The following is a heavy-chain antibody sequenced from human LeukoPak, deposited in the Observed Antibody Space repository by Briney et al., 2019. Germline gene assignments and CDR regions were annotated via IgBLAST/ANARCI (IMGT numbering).Heavy chain of an antibody. V-gene: IGHV4-59*01. D-gene: IGHD3-22*01. CDR1: GGSISSYY. CDR2: IYYSGST. CDR3: ARVSSYYYDSSGYYRECYFDY. J-gene: IGHJ4*02. Sequence: PSETLSLTCTVSGGSISSYYWSWIRQPPGKGLEWIGYIYYSGSTNYNPSLKSRVTISVDTSKNQFSLKLSSVTAADTAVYYCARVSSYYYDSSGYYRECYFDYWGQGTLVTVSS.